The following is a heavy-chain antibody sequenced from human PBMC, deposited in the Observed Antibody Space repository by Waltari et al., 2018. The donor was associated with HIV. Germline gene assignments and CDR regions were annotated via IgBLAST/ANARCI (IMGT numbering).Heavy chain of an antibody. Sequence: QLQLQESGPGLVKPSETLSLTCTVSGGSISSSSYYWGWIRQHPGKGLEWIGSIYYSGSTYDNPVLKRRVTISVDTTKNQFALKLSSVTAADTAVYYCAHSSSSPMEYYYYYGMDVWGQGTTVTVSS. D-gene: IGHD6-6*01. CDR3: AHSSSSPMEYYYYYGMDV. CDR1: GGSISSSSYY. J-gene: IGHJ6*02. CDR2: IYYSGST. V-gene: IGHV4-39*07.